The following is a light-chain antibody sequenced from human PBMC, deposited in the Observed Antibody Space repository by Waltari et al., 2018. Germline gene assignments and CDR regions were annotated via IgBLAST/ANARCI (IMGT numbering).Light chain of an antibody. J-gene: IGKJ5*01. V-gene: IGKV3-11*01. CDR3: QQRSNWRIT. Sequence: EILLTQSPATLSLYPGARATLSCRASQSVSSYLAWYQQKPGQAPRLLIYDASNRATGIPARFSGSGSGTDFTLTISSLEPEDFAVYYCQQRSNWRITFGQGTRLEIK. CDR2: DAS. CDR1: QSVSSY.